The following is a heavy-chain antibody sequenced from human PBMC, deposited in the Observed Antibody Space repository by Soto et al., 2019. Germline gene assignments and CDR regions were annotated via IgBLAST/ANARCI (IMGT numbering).Heavy chain of an antibody. CDR1: GYTFTSYG. CDR3: ARPRYDFWSGYSPLDY. D-gene: IGHD3-3*01. J-gene: IGHJ4*02. CDR2: ISAYNGNT. V-gene: IGHV1-18*01. Sequence: ASVKVSCKASGYTFTSYGIGWVRQTPGQGLEWMGWISAYNGNTNYAQKLQGRVTMTTDTSTSTAYMELRSLRSDDTAVYYCARPRYDFWSGYSPLDYWGQGTLVTVS.